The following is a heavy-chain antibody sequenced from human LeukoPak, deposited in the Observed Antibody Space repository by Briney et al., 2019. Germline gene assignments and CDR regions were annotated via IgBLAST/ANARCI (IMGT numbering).Heavy chain of an antibody. Sequence: PGGSLRLSCAASGFTFSSYGMHWVRQAPGKGLEWVAVIWYDGSNKYYADSVKGRFTISRDNSKNTLYLQMNSLRAEDTAVYYCAGSPRGYSYGHFNYWGQGTLVTVSS. CDR3: AGSPRGYSYGHFNY. J-gene: IGHJ4*02. CDR1: GFTFSSYG. CDR2: IWYDGSNK. V-gene: IGHV3-33*01. D-gene: IGHD5-18*01.